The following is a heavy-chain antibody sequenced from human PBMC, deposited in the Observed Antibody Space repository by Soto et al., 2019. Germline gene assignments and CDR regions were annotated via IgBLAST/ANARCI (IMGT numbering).Heavy chain of an antibody. J-gene: IGHJ4*02. CDR2: IYPGDSDT. CDR1: GDSFTSYW. Sequence: XESLKVYWKSSGDSFTSYWIGLVRQMPGKGLEWMGIIYPGDSDTRYSPSFQGQVTISADKSISTAYLQWSSLKASDTAMYCCASGQWYYFDYWGQGTLVTV. CDR3: ASGQWYYFDY. V-gene: IGHV5-51*01. D-gene: IGHD6-19*01.